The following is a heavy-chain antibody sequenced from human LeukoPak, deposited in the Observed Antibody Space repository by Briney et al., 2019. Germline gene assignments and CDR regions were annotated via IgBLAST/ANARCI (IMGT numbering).Heavy chain of an antibody. J-gene: IGHJ4*02. D-gene: IGHD3-22*01. V-gene: IGHV3-30-3*01. CDR2: ISYDGSNK. Sequence: GGSLRLSCAASGFTFSSYAMNWVRQAPGKGLGWVAVISYDGSNKYYADSVKGRFTISRDNSKNTLYLQMNSLRAEDTAVYYCAMTYDSSGYYYPYFDYWGQGTLVTVSS. CDR1: GFTFSSYA. CDR3: AMTYDSSGYYYPYFDY.